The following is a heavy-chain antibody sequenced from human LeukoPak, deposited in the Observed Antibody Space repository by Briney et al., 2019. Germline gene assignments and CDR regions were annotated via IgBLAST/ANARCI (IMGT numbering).Heavy chain of an antibody. CDR3: AKDLSSSGDSY. CDR1: GFTFSSYA. V-gene: IGHV3-23*01. J-gene: IGHJ4*02. D-gene: IGHD6-19*01. CDR2: ISGSGGST. Sequence: GGSLRLSCAASGFTFSSYAMSWVRQAPGKGLEWVSAISGSGGSTYYADSVKGRFTISRDNSKNTLYLQMNSLRAEDTAVYNCAKDLSSSGDSYWGQGTLVTVSS.